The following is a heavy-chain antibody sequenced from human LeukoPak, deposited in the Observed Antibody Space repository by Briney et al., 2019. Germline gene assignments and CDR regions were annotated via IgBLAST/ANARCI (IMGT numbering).Heavy chain of an antibody. CDR1: GYPFSNHG. CDR2: ISCYNGDT. CDR3: ARQWYYYDSSGYYQFDY. V-gene: IGHV1-18*01. D-gene: IGHD3-22*01. J-gene: IGHJ4*02. Sequence: ASVKVSCKASGYPFSNHGITWVRQAPGQGLEWVGWISCYNGDTHYAQKFQGRVTMTTDKPTSTAYMELKSLRSDDTAVYYCARQWYYYDSSGYYQFDYWGQGTLVTVSS.